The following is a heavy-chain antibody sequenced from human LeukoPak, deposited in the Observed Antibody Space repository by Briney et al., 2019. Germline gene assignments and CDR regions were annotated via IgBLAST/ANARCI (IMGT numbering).Heavy chain of an antibody. CDR1: GGTFSSYA. V-gene: IGHV1-69*06. Sequence: SVKVSCKASGGTFSSYAISWVRQAPGQGLEWMGRIITIFGTANYAQKFQGRVTITADKSTSTAYMELSSLRSEDTAVYYCARARRRYCSSTSGPRAEPSHFDYWGQGTLVTVSS. CDR2: IITIFGTA. CDR3: ARARRRYCSSTSGPRAEPSHFDY. J-gene: IGHJ4*02. D-gene: IGHD2-2*01.